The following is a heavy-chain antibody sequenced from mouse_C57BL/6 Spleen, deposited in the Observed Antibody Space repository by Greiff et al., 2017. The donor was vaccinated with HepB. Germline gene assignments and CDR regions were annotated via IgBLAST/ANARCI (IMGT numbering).Heavy chain of an antibody. D-gene: IGHD1-1*01. CDR1: GYTFTDYE. CDR2: IDPETGGT. V-gene: IGHV1-15*01. CDR3: TRRVVVARYAMDY. Sequence: VQLQQSGAELVRPGASVTLSCKASGYTFTDYEMHWVKQTPVHGLEWIGAIDPETGGTAYNQKFKGKAILTADKSSSTAYMELRSLTSEDSAVYYCTRRVVVARYAMDYWGQGTSVTVSS. J-gene: IGHJ4*01.